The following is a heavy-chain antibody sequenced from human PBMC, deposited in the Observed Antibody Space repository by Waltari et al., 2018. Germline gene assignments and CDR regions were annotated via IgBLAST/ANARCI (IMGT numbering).Heavy chain of an antibody. D-gene: IGHD4-17*01. J-gene: IGHJ3*01. CDR3: ARIRGSRLLTTVTTDGFDV. CDR1: GYTFTNYG. V-gene: IGHV1-18*01. CDR2: ISTYNVDR. Sequence: QVQLVQSGAEVKKPGASVKVSCKASGYTFTNYGISWVRQAPGQGLEWMGGISTYNVDRNYAQGLQGRVTMTTDTSTTTAYMELRSLRSDDTAVYYCARIRGSRLLTTVTTDGFDVWGQGTMVTVSS.